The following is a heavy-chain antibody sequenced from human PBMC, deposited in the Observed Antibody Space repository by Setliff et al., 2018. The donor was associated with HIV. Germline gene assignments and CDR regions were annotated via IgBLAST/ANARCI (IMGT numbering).Heavy chain of an antibody. CDR3: ASRRMRGNSHGYFDY. Sequence: SETLSLTCTDSGGSISSGSFYWSWIRQPAGRGLEWIGRVYVTGSSAYNPSLKSRVSMSVLGSRNQISLKLTSVTAADTAVYYCASRRMRGNSHGYFDYWGQGILVTVSS. CDR2: VYVTGSS. J-gene: IGHJ4*02. V-gene: IGHV4-61*02. D-gene: IGHD5-18*01. CDR1: GGSISSGSFY.